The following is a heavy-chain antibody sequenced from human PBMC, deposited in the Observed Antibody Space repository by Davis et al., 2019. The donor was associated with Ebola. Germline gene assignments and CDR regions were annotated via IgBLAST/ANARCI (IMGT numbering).Heavy chain of an antibody. Sequence: GESLKISCQASGYRFTNYWIGWVRQMPGKGLEWMGIIYPGDSDTRYRPSFQGQVTISADKSISTAYLQWSSLKASDTAMYFCATSGYSTAWPDALDTWGPGTKVTVSS. CDR2: IYPGDSDT. CDR1: GYRFTNYW. D-gene: IGHD6-19*01. J-gene: IGHJ3*02. V-gene: IGHV5-51*01. CDR3: ATSGYSTAWPDALDT.